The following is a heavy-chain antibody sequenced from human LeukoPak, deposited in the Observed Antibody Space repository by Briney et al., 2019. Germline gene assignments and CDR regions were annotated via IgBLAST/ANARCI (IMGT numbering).Heavy chain of an antibody. CDR1: GFTFSSYS. Sequence: GGSLRLSCAASGFTFSSYSMNWVRQAPGEGLEWVSSISSSSSYIYYADSVKGRFTISRDNAKNSLYLQMNSLRAEDTAVHYCARVRSITNNYFDYWGQGTLVTVS. J-gene: IGHJ4*02. V-gene: IGHV3-21*01. D-gene: IGHD3-10*01. CDR3: ARVRSITNNYFDY. CDR2: ISSSSSYI.